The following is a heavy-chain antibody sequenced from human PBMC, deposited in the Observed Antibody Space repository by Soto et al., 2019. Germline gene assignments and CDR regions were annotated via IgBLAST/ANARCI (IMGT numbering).Heavy chain of an antibody. CDR3: ASDPAP. J-gene: IGHJ5*02. V-gene: IGHV4-31*03. CDR1: GGSISSGGYY. CDR2: IYNSGST. Sequence: QVQLQESGPGLVKPSQTLSLTCTVSGGSISSGGYYWSWIRQHPGKGLEWIGYIYNSGSTYYNPSLKSRVTISADTSKYQLSLKFGSLISAATSMYYCASDPAPWGQGSLVTVSS.